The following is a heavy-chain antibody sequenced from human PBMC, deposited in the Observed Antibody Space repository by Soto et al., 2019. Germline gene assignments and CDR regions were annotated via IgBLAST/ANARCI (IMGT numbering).Heavy chain of an antibody. CDR2: VSSSSSYI. V-gene: IGHV3-21*01. D-gene: IGHD3-22*01. CDR3: ARISSGYYHKTWDPDY. CDR1: GFTFSSYG. Sequence: GGSLRLSCAASGFTFSSYGMTWVRQAPGKGLEWVSSVSSSSSYIYYADSVKGRFTISRDNAKNSLYLQMNSLRAGDTAVYYCARISSGYYHKTWDPDYWGQGTLVTVSS. J-gene: IGHJ4*02.